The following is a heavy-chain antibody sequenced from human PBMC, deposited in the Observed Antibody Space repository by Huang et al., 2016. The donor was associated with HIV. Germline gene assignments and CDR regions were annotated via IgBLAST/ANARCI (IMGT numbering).Heavy chain of an antibody. CDR2: IYYSGST. CDR3: ASASIAARRWFDP. D-gene: IGHD6-6*01. Sequence: QVQLQESGPGLVKPSETLSLTCTVSGGSMSSYDWSWIRQPPGKGLEWIGYIYYSGSTNYNPSLKCRVTISVDTSKNQFSLRLSSVTAADTAVYYCASASIAARRWFDPWGQGSLVTVSS. V-gene: IGHV4-59*01. J-gene: IGHJ5*02. CDR1: GGSMSSYD.